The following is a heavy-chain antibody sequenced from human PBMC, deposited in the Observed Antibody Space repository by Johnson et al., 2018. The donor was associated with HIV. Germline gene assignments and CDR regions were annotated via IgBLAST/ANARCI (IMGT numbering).Heavy chain of an antibody. D-gene: IGHD1-1*01. CDR2: ISGSGGST. CDR3: AKRMSGPTGAFDI. CDR1: GFTFSSYA. Sequence: QLVESGGGLVQPGGSLRLSCAASGFTFSSYAMYWVRQAPGKGLEWVSVISGSGGSTYYADSVKGRFTISRDNSKNTLYLQMNSLSAEDTAVYYCAKRMSGPTGAFDIWGQGTMVTVSS. J-gene: IGHJ3*02. V-gene: IGHV3-23*04.